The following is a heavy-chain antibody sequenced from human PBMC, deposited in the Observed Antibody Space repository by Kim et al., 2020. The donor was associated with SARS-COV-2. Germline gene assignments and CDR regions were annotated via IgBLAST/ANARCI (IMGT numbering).Heavy chain of an antibody. Sequence: VKGRFTISRDNSKNTLYMQMNSLRAEDTAVYYCARERLWFGELLPTYSDYWGQGTLVTVSS. D-gene: IGHD3-10*01. J-gene: IGHJ4*02. V-gene: IGHV3-30*01. CDR3: ARERLWFGELLPTYSDY.